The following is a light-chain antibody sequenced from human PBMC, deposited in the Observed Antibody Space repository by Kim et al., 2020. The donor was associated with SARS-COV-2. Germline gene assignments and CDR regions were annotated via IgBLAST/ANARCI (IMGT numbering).Light chain of an antibody. Sequence: GQTVTISCSGSDSNIGKYPVDWYQQLPGTAPKLLLYINIHRPSGIPDRFFGSKSGTSASLAISGLHSEDEAYYYCAAWDATVNALVFGGGTKVTVL. CDR1: DSNIGKYP. CDR2: INI. CDR3: AAWDATVNALV. J-gene: IGLJ6*01. V-gene: IGLV1-44*01.